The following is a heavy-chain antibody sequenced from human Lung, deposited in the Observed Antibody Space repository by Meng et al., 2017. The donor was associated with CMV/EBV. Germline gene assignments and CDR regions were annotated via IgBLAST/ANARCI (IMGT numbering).Heavy chain of an antibody. J-gene: IGHJ5*02. CDR1: GYTFSTYT. CDR3: ARGGNFDP. Sequence: QVELVESGSELKKPGASWKVFCKASGYTFSTYTINWVRQAHGRGLEWMGWISTNTGTPTYTQGFTGRFVFSLDTSVSTAYLQISSLKAEDTAVYYCARGGNFDPWGQGTLVTVSS. CDR2: ISTNTGTP. V-gene: IGHV7-4-1*02. D-gene: IGHD2/OR15-2a*01.